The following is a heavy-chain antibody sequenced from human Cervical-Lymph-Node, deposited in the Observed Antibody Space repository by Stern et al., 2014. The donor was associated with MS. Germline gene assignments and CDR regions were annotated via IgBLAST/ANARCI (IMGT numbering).Heavy chain of an antibody. CDR1: GGPISSYY. CDR2: IPYSGIT. V-gene: IGHV4-59*08. Sequence: VQLVESGPGLVKPSETLSLTCTVSGGPISSYYWSWLRQPPEKELEWIGYIPYSGITNYKPLLKSRATIVVDMSKNQVSSELSSVTAADTAVYYCARLDYYASGGFSARRRGSAEHWGQGTLVTVSS. J-gene: IGHJ4*02. D-gene: IGHD3-10*01. CDR3: ARLDYYASGGFSARRRGSAEH.